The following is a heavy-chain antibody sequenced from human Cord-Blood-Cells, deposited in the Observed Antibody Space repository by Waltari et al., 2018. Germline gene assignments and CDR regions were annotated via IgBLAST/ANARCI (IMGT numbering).Heavy chain of an antibody. D-gene: IGHD6-19*01. Sequence: GLVKPSETLSLTCTVSGGSISSSSYYWGWIRQPPGKGLEWIGSIYYSGSTYYNPSLKSRVTISVDTSKNQFSLKLSSVTAADTAVYYCARLVAVAGLGPLDAFDIWGQGTMVTISS. V-gene: IGHV4-39*01. J-gene: IGHJ3*02. CDR2: IYYSGST. CDR1: GGSISSSSYY. CDR3: ARLVAVAGLGPLDAFDI.